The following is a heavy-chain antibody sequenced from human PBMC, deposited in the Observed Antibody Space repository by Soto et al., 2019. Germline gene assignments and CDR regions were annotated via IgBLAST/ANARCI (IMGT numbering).Heavy chain of an antibody. V-gene: IGHV1-8*01. Sequence: QVQLVQSGAEVKKPGASVKVSCQASGYAFSNNDISWVRPGTGQGLEWMGWMNPNSGNGGYAQKFQGRVTMTRDTSTSTAYMELSSLTSDDTAIYYCARMATSGTLNWFDPWGQGTLVTVSS. J-gene: IGHJ5*02. CDR2: MNPNSGNG. CDR1: GYAFSNND. CDR3: ARMATSGTLNWFDP.